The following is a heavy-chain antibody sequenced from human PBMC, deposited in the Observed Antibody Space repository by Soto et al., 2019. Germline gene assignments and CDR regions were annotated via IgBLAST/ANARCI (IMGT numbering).Heavy chain of an antibody. CDR3: ARGRSGGAAV. V-gene: IGHV4-39*07. D-gene: IGHD3-3*01. Sequence: PSETLSLTCTVSGGSISSSSYYWGWIRQPPGKGLEWIGEITPSGSTNYSPSLKSRVTISVETSKNQFSLKVTSVTAADAAVYYCARGRSGGAAVWGQGTLVTVSS. CDR1: GGSISSSSYY. J-gene: IGHJ4*02. CDR2: ITPSGST.